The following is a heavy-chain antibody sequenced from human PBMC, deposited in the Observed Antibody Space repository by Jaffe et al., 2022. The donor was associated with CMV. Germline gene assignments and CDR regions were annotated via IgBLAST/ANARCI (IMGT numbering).Heavy chain of an antibody. CDR1: GFTFSSYW. CDR2: IKQDGSEK. Sequence: EVQLVESGGGLVQPGGSLRLSCAASGFTFSSYWMSWVRQAPGKGLEWVANIKQDGSEKYYVDSVKGRFTISRDNAKNSLYLQMNSLRAEDTAVYYCARGGFGASYYYYGMDVWGQGTTVTVSS. V-gene: IGHV3-7*04. J-gene: IGHJ6*02. D-gene: IGHD3-16*01. CDR3: ARGGFGASYYYYGMDV.